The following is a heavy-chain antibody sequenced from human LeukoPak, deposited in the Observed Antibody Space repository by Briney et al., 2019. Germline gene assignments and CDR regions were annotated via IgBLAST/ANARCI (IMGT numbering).Heavy chain of an antibody. CDR3: ARDSGSSAWFDP. J-gene: IGHJ5*02. Sequence: SVKVPCKASGGTFSSYAISWVRQAPGQGLEWMGGIIPIFGTANYAQKFQGRVTITADESTSTAYMELSSLRSEDTAVYYCARDSGSSAWFDPWGQGTLVTVSS. CDR2: IIPIFGTA. CDR1: GGTFSSYA. D-gene: IGHD1-26*01. V-gene: IGHV1-69*13.